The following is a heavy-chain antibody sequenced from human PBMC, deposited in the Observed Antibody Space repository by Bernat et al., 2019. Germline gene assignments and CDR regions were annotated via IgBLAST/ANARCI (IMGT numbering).Heavy chain of an antibody. V-gene: IGHV3-33*08. Sequence: QVQLVESGGGVVQPGRSLRLSCAASGFTFSSYAMHWVRQAPGKGLEWVAVIWYDGSNKHYADSVKGRFTISRDNSKNTLYLQMNSLRADDTAVYYCARVGHSSYYYYMDVWGKGTTVTVSS. J-gene: IGHJ6*03. D-gene: IGHD6-13*01. CDR2: IWYDGSNK. CDR3: ARVGHSSYYYYMDV. CDR1: GFTFSSYA.